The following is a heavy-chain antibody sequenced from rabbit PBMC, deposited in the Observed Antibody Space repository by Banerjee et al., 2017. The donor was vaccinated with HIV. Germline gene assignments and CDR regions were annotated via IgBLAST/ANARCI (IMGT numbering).Heavy chain of an antibody. CDR3: ARGGL. CDR1: GFSFSNSYY. CDR2: IYAGKGAT. Sequence: QEQLVESGGGLVQPEGSLTLTCTASGFSFSNSYYMCWVRQAPGKGLEWSACIYAGKGATDSASWVNGRFTISSDNAQNTVDLQMNSLTAADTATYFCARGGLWGPGTLVTVS. J-gene: IGHJ4*01. V-gene: IGHV1S45*01.